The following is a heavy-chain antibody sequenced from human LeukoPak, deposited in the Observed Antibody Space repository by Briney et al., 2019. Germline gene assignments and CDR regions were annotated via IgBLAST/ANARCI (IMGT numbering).Heavy chain of an antibody. CDR3: ARAHRGGVYYMDV. CDR1: GGSMSSGYY. Sequence: PSETLSLSCTVSGGSMSSGYYWGWIWQPPEKGLEWIGSIYHSGSTYCNPSLKSRVTISVDTSKNQFSLKLSSVTAADTAVYYCARAHRGGVYYMDVWGKGTTVTVSS. CDR2: IYHSGST. D-gene: IGHD3-10*01. J-gene: IGHJ6*03. V-gene: IGHV4-38-2*02.